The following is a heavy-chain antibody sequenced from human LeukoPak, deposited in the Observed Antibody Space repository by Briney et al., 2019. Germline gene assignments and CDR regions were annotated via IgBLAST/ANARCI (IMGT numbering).Heavy chain of an antibody. CDR3: ARGGVLRYFDGLLYLDY. Sequence: GASVKVSCKASGGTFNNHAFSWVRQAPGQGLEWMGGIIPVFGTANYAQKFQGRVTITADESTSTSYMELSSLRLEDTAVYYCARGGVLRYFDGLLYLDYWGQGTLVTVSS. V-gene: IGHV1-69*13. J-gene: IGHJ4*02. CDR1: GGTFNNHA. CDR2: IIPVFGTA. D-gene: IGHD3-9*01.